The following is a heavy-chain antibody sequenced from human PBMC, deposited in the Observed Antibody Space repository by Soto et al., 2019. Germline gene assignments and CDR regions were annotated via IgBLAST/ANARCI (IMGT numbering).Heavy chain of an antibody. CDR2: TSGYNTHT. J-gene: IGHJ4*02. Sequence: QIQLVQSGAEVKKPGTSVKVTCKTSGYTFSSYGVTWVRQAPGQGLEWIGWTSGYNTHTNYAPKLHDRVIMTTDLPTGTASMELRSLRSDDTAIYYCARGSSYGRSSWPDYGGQGTLVIVSS. CDR1: GYTFSSYG. D-gene: IGHD6-13*01. V-gene: IGHV1-18*01. CDR3: ARGSSYGRSSWPDY.